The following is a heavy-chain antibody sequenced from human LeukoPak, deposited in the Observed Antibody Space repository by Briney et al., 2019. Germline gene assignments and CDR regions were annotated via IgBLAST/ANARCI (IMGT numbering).Heavy chain of an antibody. D-gene: IGHD6-13*01. CDR3: ARERDRSYSSSWYYCDY. CDR1: GGTFSSYA. J-gene: IGHJ4*02. V-gene: IGHV1-69*13. CDR2: IIPIFGTA. Sequence: SVKVSCKASGGTFSSYAIRWVRQAPGQGLEWMGGIIPIFGTANYAQKFQGRVTITADESTSTAYMELSSLRSEDTAVYYCARERDRSYSSSWYYCDYWGQGTLVSVSS.